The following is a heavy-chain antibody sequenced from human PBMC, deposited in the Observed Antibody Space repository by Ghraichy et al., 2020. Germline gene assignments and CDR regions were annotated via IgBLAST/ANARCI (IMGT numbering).Heavy chain of an antibody. CDR1: GFTFSSYA. J-gene: IGHJ4*02. CDR3: AKVWVQGSSWYFFDY. CDR2: ISGSGGST. V-gene: IGHV3-23*01. Sequence: GGSLRLSCTASGFTFSSYAMSWVRQAPGKGLEWVSAISGSGGSTYYTDSVKGRFTISRDNSRNTLYLQMNGLRAEDTAIYNCAKVWVQGSSWYFFDYWGQGTLVTVSS. D-gene: IGHD6-13*01.